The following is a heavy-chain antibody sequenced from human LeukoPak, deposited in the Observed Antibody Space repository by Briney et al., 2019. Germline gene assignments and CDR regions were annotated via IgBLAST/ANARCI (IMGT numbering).Heavy chain of an antibody. D-gene: IGHD2-2*01. J-gene: IGHJ5*02. Sequence: ASVKVSCKASGYTFTNFGITWVRQAPGQGLEWMGWISAYNGNTKYAQKVQGRVTMTTDTSTSTAYMELRSLRSDDTAGYYCARGGVFCSSSTCPLNWLDPWGQGTLVTVSS. CDR1: GYTFTNFG. V-gene: IGHV1-18*01. CDR2: ISAYNGNT. CDR3: ARGGVFCSSSTCPLNWLDP.